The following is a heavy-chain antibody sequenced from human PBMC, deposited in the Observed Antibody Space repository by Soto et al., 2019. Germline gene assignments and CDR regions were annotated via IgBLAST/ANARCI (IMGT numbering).Heavy chain of an antibody. J-gene: IGHJ4*02. CDR1: GGSISSSSYY. V-gene: IGHV4-39*01. CDR3: ASHLTDYGRLFDY. D-gene: IGHD4-17*01. CDR2: IYYSGST. Sequence: SETLSLTCTVSGGSISSSSYYWGWIRQPPGKGLEWIGSIYYSGSTYYNPSLKSRVTISVDTSKNQFSLKLSSVTAADTAVYYCASHLTDYGRLFDYRGQGTLVSVSS.